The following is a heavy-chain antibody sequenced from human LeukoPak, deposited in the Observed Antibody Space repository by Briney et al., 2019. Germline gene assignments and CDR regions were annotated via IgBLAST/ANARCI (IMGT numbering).Heavy chain of an antibody. J-gene: IGHJ4*02. D-gene: IGHD4-11*01. CDR2: IYYSGST. CDR3: ARLRGNYFPDY. V-gene: IGHV4-59*01. CDR1: GGSISGYY. Sequence: SETLSLTCAVSGGSISGYYWSWIRQPPGVGLEWIGYIYYSGSTNYNPSLKSRITISVDTSKNQFSLKLSSVTAADTAVYYCARLRGNYFPDYWGQGTLVTVSS.